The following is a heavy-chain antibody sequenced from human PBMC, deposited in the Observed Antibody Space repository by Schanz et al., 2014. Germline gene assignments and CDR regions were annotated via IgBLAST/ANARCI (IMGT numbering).Heavy chain of an antibody. D-gene: IGHD3-10*02. Sequence: VQLVESGGGLVQPGGSLRLSCAASGFTLSSYGMHWVRQAPGKGLEYVSAISHDGYSTYYADSVKGRFTISRDNSKNTLYLQMNSLRPEDTAIYYCAKNQYDDVDLSSFYFDFWGQGTLVTVSS. CDR1: GFTLSSYG. J-gene: IGHJ4*02. V-gene: IGHV3-64*04. CDR2: ISHDGYST. CDR3: AKNQYDDVDLSSFYFDF.